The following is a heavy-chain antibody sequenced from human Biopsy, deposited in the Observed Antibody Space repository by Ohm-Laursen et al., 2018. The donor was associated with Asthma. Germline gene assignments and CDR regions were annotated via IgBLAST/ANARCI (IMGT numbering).Heavy chain of an antibody. CDR1: GFTMGING. J-gene: IGHJ3*02. D-gene: IGHD6-6*01. CDR3: AKGEDPGRPAAAFDI. CDR2: LSFDGRST. V-gene: IGHV3-30*18. Sequence: SLRLSCTASGFTMGINGINWVRQAPGKGLEWMAFLSFDGRSTYYADFLKGRLSITRDNSRKTLFLHINSLSAEDTAVFYCAKGEDPGRPAAAFDIGGQGKMVTASS.